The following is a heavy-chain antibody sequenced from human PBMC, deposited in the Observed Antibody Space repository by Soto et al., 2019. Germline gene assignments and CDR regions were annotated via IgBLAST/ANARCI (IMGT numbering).Heavy chain of an antibody. Sequence: ASVKVSCKASGYTFTSCGINWVRQAPGQGLEWMGWVSAYNGNTKYAQKVQGRVTMTTDTSTSTAYMELRSLRSDDTAVYYCARAWYCSSGSCYCDYWGQGTLVTVSS. V-gene: IGHV1-18*01. CDR3: ARAWYCSSGSCYCDY. CDR2: VSAYNGNT. CDR1: GYTFTSCG. D-gene: IGHD2-2*01. J-gene: IGHJ4*02.